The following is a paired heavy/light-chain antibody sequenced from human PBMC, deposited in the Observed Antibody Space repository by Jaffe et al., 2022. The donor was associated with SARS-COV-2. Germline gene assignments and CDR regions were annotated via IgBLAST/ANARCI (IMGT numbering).Heavy chain of an antibody. D-gene: IGHD3-10*01. CDR3: ARELGVTTMARDFDY. CDR2: INPVNGDT. Sequence: QVHLVQSGAEIKKPGASVRVSCKTSGFTFTDYYLHWVRQAPGQGLEWMGCINPVNGDTNYPQKFLGRVTMIRDTSITTGYMELSGLTSDDTAIYYCARELGVTTMARDFDYWGQGTLVTVSS. V-gene: IGHV1-2*02. CDR1: GFTFTDYY. J-gene: IGHJ4*02.
Light chain of an antibody. CDR2: STR. V-gene: IGLV7-43*01. J-gene: IGLJ3*02. CDR1: TGAVTSVYY. Sequence: QTVVTQEPSLTVSPGGTVTLTCASSTGAVTSVYYPNWFQQKPGRAPRPLIYSTRNKHSWTPARFSGSLLGGKAALTLSGVQPDDEAEYYCLLYQGGAWVFGGGTKLTVL. CDR3: LLYQGGAWV.